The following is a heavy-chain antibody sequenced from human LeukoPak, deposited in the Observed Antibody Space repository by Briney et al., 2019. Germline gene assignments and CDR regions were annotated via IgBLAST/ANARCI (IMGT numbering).Heavy chain of an antibody. CDR2: IYHSGST. CDR1: GYSISSGYY. Sequence: PSETLSLTCAVSGYSISSGYYWGWIRQPPGKGLEWIGSIYHSGSTYYNPSLKSRVTISVDTSKNQFSLKLSSVTAADTAVYYCARGYIVVVPAATGVADYWGQGTLVTVSS. CDR3: ARGYIVVVPAATGVADY. D-gene: IGHD2-2*01. J-gene: IGHJ4*02. V-gene: IGHV4-38-2*01.